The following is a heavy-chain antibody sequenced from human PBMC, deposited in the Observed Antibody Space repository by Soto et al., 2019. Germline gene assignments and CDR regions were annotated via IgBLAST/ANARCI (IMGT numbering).Heavy chain of an antibody. Sequence: PGESLKISWKASGFIFTSYWLSWVRQMPGKGREGMGMLNPKDSFANYSPSCRGDVTISPDTSVTTAYLKGSSLKAADTAIYYCATHKSGGGTSPFDFLRQGTLVTVSS. CDR2: LNPKDSFA. CDR1: GFIFTSYW. D-gene: IGHD3-10*01. CDR3: ATHKSGGGTSPFDF. J-gene: IGHJ4*02. V-gene: IGHV5-10-1*01.